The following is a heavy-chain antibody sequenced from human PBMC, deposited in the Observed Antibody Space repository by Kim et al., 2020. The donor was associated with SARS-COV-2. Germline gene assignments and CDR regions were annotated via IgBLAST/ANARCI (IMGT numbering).Heavy chain of an antibody. Sequence: SETLSLTCAVYGGSFSGYYWSWIRQPPGKGLEWIGEINHSGSTNYNPSLKSRVTISVDTSKNQFSLKLSSVTAADTAVYYCARHSSPFYFDYWGQGTLVTVSS. CDR1: GGSFSGYY. CDR2: INHSGST. J-gene: IGHJ4*02. CDR3: ARHSSPFYFDY. V-gene: IGHV4-34*01. D-gene: IGHD1-26*01.